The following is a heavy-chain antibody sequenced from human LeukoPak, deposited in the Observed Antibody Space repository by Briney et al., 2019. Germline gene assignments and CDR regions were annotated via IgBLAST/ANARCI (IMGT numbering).Heavy chain of an antibody. J-gene: IGHJ6*03. V-gene: IGHV4-34*01. CDR3: ARRWNYGRNYYIDV. D-gene: IGHD1-7*01. CDR1: GGSFSHYY. CDR2: INDSGTI. Sequence: SETLSLTCAVYGGSFSHYYWSWIRQSPRMGLEWIAEINDSGTINYNPSLMSRVTISLDKSKNQFSLKLSSATAADTAVYYCARRWNYGRNYYIDVWSKGATVSVSS.